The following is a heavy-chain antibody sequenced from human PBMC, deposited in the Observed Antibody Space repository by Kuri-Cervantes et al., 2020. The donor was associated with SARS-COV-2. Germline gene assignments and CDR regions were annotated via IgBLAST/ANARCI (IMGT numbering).Heavy chain of an antibody. D-gene: IGHD3-3*01. J-gene: IGHJ6*03. V-gene: IGHV3-30*03. CDR2: ISYDGSNK. CDR3: ARDLDDFRSGNEFMDV. CDR1: GFSFSSYG. Sequence: GESLKISCAASGFSFSSYGMSWVRQAPGKGLEWVAVISYDGSNKYYADSVKGRFTISRDNSKNTLYLQMNSLRAEDTAVYYCARDLDDFRSGNEFMDVWGKGTTVTVSS.